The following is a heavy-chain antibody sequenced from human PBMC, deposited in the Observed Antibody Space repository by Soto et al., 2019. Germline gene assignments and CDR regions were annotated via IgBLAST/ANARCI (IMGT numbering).Heavy chain of an antibody. V-gene: IGHV3-30*18. CDR2: ISYDGSNK. Sequence: GGSLRLSCAASGFPFSSYGMHWVRQAPGKGLEWVAVISYDGSNKYYADSVKGRFTISRDNSKNTLYLQMNSLRAEDTAVYYCAKDLPSYYYDSSGYYYAANSYYYYGMDVWGQGTTVTVSS. CDR3: AKDLPSYYYDSSGYYYAANSYYYYGMDV. J-gene: IGHJ6*02. D-gene: IGHD3-22*01. CDR1: GFPFSSYG.